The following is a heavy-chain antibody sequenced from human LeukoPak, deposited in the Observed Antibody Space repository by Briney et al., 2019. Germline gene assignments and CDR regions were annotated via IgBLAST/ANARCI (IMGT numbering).Heavy chain of an antibody. Sequence: GGSLRPPCAASGFTFSSYAMSWVRQAPGKGLAWVSAISSSGDVTKYADSAKSRFTISRDNSKNTVYLQMNSLRAEDTAVYYCAKGGVYSGYAFDPWGQGTLVTVSS. CDR2: ISSSGDVT. J-gene: IGHJ5*02. V-gene: IGHV3-23*01. CDR3: AKGGVYSGYAFDP. D-gene: IGHD5-12*01. CDR1: GFTFSSYA.